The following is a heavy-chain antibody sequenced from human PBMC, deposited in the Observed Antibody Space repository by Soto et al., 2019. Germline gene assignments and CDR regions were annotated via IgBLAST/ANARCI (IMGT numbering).Heavy chain of an antibody. CDR2: ISSSSSYI. D-gene: IGHD3-3*01. CDR3: ARALPYYDFWSGYQNWFDP. Sequence: GGSLRLSCAASGFTFSSYSMNWVRQAPGKGLEWVSSISSSSSYIYYADSVKGRFTISRDNAKNSLYLQMNSLRAEDTAVYYCARALPYYDFWSGYQNWFDPWGQGTLVTVSS. J-gene: IGHJ5*02. V-gene: IGHV3-21*01. CDR1: GFTFSSYS.